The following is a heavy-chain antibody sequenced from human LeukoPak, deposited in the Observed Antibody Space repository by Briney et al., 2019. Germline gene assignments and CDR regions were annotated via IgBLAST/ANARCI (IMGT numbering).Heavy chain of an antibody. Sequence: PSETLSLTCTVSGGSISSYYWSWIRQPAGKGLEWIGRIYTSGSTNYNPSLKSRVTMSVDTSKNQFSLKLSSVTAADTAVYYCVGTTYYDFWSGYYIDYWGQGTLVTVSS. CDR2: IYTSGST. J-gene: IGHJ4*02. CDR3: VGTTYYDFWSGYYIDY. V-gene: IGHV4-4*07. D-gene: IGHD3-3*01. CDR1: GGSISSYY.